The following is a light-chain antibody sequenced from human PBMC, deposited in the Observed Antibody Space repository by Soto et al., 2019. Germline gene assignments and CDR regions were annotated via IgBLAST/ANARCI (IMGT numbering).Light chain of an antibody. Sequence: EIVLTQSPGTLSLSPGEGATLFCRASQSVSSAYLAWYQQKPGQAPRLLLYGASSRATGIPDRFSGSGSGTDFTLTISRLEPEDFAVYYCQQYGGSITFGQGTRLEIE. J-gene: IGKJ5*01. CDR1: QSVSSAY. CDR3: QQYGGSIT. V-gene: IGKV3-20*01. CDR2: GAS.